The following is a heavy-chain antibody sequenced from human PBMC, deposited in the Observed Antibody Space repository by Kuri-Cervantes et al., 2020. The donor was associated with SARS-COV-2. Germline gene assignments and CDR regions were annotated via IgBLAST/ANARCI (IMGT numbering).Heavy chain of an antibody. CDR1: GFTFSSYA. V-gene: IGHV3-23*01. J-gene: IGHJ4*02. CDR2: ISGSGGST. CDR3: AKSGTKYSSPQSYFDY. D-gene: IGHD6-6*01. Sequence: GGSLRLSCAASGFTFSSYAMSWVRQAPGKGLEWVSAISGSGGSTYYADSVKGRFTISRDNSKNTLYLQMNSLRAGDTAVYYCAKSGTKYSSPQSYFDYWGQGTLVTVSS.